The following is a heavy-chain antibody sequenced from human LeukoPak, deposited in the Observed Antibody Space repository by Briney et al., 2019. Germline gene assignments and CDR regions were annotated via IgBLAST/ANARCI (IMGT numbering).Heavy chain of an antibody. V-gene: IGHV3-23*01. Sequence: PGGSLRLSCAASGFTFSNYAMNWVRQPPGKGREWVSAISGSGANTYYAASVKGRFTISRDNAKNTLYLQMNILRAEYSAVFYCAKERSRGYLEWYFDLGGGGTLVTVSS. CDR3: AKERSRGYLEWYFDL. D-gene: IGHD3-22*01. CDR2: ISGSGANT. J-gene: IGHJ2*01. CDR1: GFTFSNYA.